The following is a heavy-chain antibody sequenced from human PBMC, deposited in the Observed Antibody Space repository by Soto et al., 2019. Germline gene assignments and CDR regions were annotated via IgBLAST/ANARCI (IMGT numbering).Heavy chain of an antibody. J-gene: IGHJ4*02. D-gene: IGHD3-22*01. CDR3: ATPSFLNYYDSSGYYYYFDY. CDR2: IIPIFGTA. V-gene: IGHV1-69*13. CDR1: GGTFSSYA. Sequence: SVKVSCKASGGTFSSYAISWVRQAPGQGLEWMGGIIPIFGTANYAQKFQGRVTITADESTSTAYMELSSLRSEDTAVYYCATPSFLNYYDSSGYYYYFDYWXQGTLVTVSS.